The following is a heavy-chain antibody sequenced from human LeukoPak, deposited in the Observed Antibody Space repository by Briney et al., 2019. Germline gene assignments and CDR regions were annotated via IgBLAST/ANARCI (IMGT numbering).Heavy chain of an antibody. Sequence: PSETLSLTCIVSGGSISSYYWSWIRQPAGKGLVWIGRIYTTGNTNYNPSLKSRVTISVDTSKNQFSLKLSSVTAADTAVYYCAKYNWNAFHFGYWGQGTLVTVSS. CDR1: GGSISSYY. J-gene: IGHJ4*02. D-gene: IGHD1-20*01. CDR3: AKYNWNAFHFGY. CDR2: IYTTGNT. V-gene: IGHV4-4*07.